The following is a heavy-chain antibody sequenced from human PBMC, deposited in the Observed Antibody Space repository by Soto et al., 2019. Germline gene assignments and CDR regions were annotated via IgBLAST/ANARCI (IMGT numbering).Heavy chain of an antibody. Sequence: ASVKASCKASGYTFSFYSMHWVRQASGQGLEWMGIINPSGSTYYAQRFQGRVTMTRDTSTSTVYMELSCLRSEDTAVYYCARDPWNYCGLGTLVTVSA. CDR3: ARDPWNY. V-gene: IGHV1-46*01. CDR2: INPSGST. CDR1: GYTFSFYS. D-gene: IGHD1-1*01. J-gene: IGHJ4*02.